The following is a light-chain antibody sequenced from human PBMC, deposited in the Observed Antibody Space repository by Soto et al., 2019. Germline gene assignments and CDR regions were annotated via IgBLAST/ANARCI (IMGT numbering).Light chain of an antibody. Sequence: EIVLTQSPATLSVSPGERATLSCRASQPISRTLAWYQQKPGRAPRLLFYGASTRATGVPARFSGSGSGSDFTLTIDSLQSEDFAVYFCQQYNDWPYTFGQGTKLEIK. V-gene: IGKV3-15*01. CDR1: QPISRT. CDR2: GAS. CDR3: QQYNDWPYT. J-gene: IGKJ2*01.